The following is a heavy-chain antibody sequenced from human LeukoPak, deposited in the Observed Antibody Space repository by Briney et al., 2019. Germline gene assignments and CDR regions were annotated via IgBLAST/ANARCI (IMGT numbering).Heavy chain of an antibody. CDR1: GDSISSGGYS. J-gene: IGHJ5*02. V-gene: IGHV4-30-4*07. CDR3: ARVVAAAGNNWFDP. Sequence: SETLSLTCVVSGDSISSGGYSWSWLRQTPGKGLEWIAYIHDSGSTYNNPSLKSRLSISIDTSKNQFSLKLNSVSAADTAVYYCARVVAAAGNNWFDPWGQGNLVTVSS. D-gene: IGHD6-13*01. CDR2: IHDSGST.